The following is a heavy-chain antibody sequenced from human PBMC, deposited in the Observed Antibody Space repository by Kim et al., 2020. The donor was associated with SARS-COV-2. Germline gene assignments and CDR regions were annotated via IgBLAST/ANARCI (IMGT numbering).Heavy chain of an antibody. D-gene: IGHD1-26*01. J-gene: IGHJ6*02. Sequence: SETLSLTCTVSGGSISSYYWSWIRQPPGKGLEWIGYIYYSGSTNYNPSLKSRVTISVDTSKNQFSLKLSSVTAADTAVYYCARDSRIVGATSGGYYYGMDVWGQGTTVTVSS. CDR3: ARDSRIVGATSGGYYYGMDV. CDR1: GGSISSYY. V-gene: IGHV4-59*01. CDR2: IYYSGST.